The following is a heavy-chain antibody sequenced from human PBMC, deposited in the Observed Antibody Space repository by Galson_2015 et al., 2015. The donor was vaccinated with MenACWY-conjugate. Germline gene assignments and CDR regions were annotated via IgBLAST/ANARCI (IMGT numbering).Heavy chain of an antibody. V-gene: IGHV5-51*01. J-gene: IGHJ6*02. CDR1: GYIFTTYW. D-gene: IGHD1-26*01. CDR3: ARHPPGGRGLDV. CDR2: ISPGDSNT. Sequence: QSGAEVKKSGESLKISCQGSGYIFTTYWIAWVRQMPGRGLEWVGLISPGDSNTRYSPSFQGQATISADKSISTAYLQWSSLKASDTAMYYCARHPPGGRGLDVWGQGTTVTVSS.